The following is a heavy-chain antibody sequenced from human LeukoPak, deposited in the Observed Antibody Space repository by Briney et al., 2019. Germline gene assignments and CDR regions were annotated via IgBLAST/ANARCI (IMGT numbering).Heavy chain of an antibody. Sequence: SETLSLTCTVSGGSISSSSYYWGWIRQPPGKGLEWIGSIYYSGSTYYNPSLKSRVTISVDTSKNQFSLKLSSVTAADTAVYYCARVLYYYDSSGKGHYFDYWGQGTLVTVSS. CDR3: ARVLYYYDSSGKGHYFDY. D-gene: IGHD3-22*01. V-gene: IGHV4-39*07. CDR2: IYYSGST. CDR1: GGSISSSSYY. J-gene: IGHJ4*02.